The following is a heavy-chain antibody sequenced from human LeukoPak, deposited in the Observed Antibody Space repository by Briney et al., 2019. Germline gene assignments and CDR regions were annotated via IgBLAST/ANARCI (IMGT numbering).Heavy chain of an antibody. V-gene: IGHV3-33*01. CDR3: ARDPRQGITIFGGYFDY. CDR2: IWYDGSNK. CDR1: GFTFSSYG. Sequence: GGSLRLSCAASGFTFSSYGMHWVRQAPGKGLEWVAVIWYDGSNKYYADSVRGRFTISRDNSKNTLYLQMNSLRAEDTAVYYCARDPRQGITIFGGYFDYWGQGSLVTVSS. D-gene: IGHD3-3*01. J-gene: IGHJ4*02.